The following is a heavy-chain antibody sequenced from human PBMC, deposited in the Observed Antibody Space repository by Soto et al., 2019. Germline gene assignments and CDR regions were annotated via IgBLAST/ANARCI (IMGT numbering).Heavy chain of an antibody. CDR2: INAGTGNT. CDR3: GRASSGWRFDY. V-gene: IGHV1-3*01. D-gene: IGHD6-19*01. Sequence: ASVKVSCKASGYTFTSYALHWVRQAPGQRLEWMGWINAGTGNTKYSQEFQARVTITSDTSASTAYMELNSLRSEDTAVYYCGRASSGWRFDYWGQGTLVTVSS. CDR1: GYTFTSYA. J-gene: IGHJ4*02.